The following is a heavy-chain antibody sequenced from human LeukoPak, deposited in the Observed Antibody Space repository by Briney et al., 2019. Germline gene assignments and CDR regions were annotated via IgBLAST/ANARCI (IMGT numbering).Heavy chain of an antibody. CDR2: LYSGSDT. V-gene: IGHV3-53*01. CDR1: GFTVSTNY. CDR3: ARVGDHFHWFLDL. Sequence: AGGSLTLSCAASGFTVSTNYMNWVRQAPGKGLEWVSILYSGSDTYYADSVKGRFTISRDNSRNILFLHMNSLKAEDTAIYYCARVGDHFHWFLDLWGRGTLVAVSS. D-gene: IGHD2-21*01. J-gene: IGHJ2*01.